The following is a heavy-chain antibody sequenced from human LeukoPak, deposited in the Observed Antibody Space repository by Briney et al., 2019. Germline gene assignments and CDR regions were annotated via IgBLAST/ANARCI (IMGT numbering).Heavy chain of an antibody. CDR1: GGSISSSGYY. CDR2: FYYSRST. Sequence: EASETLSLTCTVSGGSISSSGYYWGWIRQPPGKGLEWIGSFYYSRSTYYNPSLKSRVTISVDTSKNQFSLKLSSVTAADTAVYYCARLRVRGYGYGPWEGPTWLDYRGQGTLVTVSS. D-gene: IGHD5-18*01. V-gene: IGHV4-39*07. CDR3: ARLRVRGYGYGPWEGPTWLDY. J-gene: IGHJ4*02.